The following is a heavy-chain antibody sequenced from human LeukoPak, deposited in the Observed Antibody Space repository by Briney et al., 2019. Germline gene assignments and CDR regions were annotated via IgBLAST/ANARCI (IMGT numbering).Heavy chain of an antibody. J-gene: IGHJ4*02. D-gene: IGHD3-16*01. CDR2: IKEDGSEK. CDR1: GFTFSTSW. CDR3: AEGDYFDY. V-gene: IGHV3-7*01. Sequence: GESLRLSCAASGFTFSTSWMSWVRQAPGKGLEWVANIKEDGSEKWYIDSVKGRFTISRDNAKNSPYLQMNRLRAEDTAVFYCAEGDYFDYWGQGTLVTVSS.